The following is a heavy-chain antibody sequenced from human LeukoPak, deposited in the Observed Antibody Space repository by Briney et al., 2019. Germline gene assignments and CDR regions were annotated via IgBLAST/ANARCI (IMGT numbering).Heavy chain of an antibody. CDR3: ARAQREAAAAAGAA. CDR1: GFTFNDYY. Sequence: GGSLRLSCAASGFTFNDYYMSWIRQAPGKGLEWVSYISSSGGSINYADSVKGRFTISRDNAKNSLYLQMNSLRAEDTAVYYCARAQREAAAAAGAAWGQGTLVTVSS. CDR2: ISSSGGSI. D-gene: IGHD6-13*01. V-gene: IGHV3-11*01. J-gene: IGHJ5*02.